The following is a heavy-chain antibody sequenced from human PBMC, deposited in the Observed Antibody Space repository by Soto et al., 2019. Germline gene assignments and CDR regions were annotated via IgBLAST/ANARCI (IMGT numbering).Heavy chain of an antibody. D-gene: IGHD2-2*01. CDR3: NTDPTKVPAAINFDY. CDR2: IKSKTDGGTT. J-gene: IGHJ4*02. V-gene: IGHV3-15*01. Sequence: GGSLRLSCAASGFTFSNAWMSWVRQAPGKGLEWVGRIKSKTDGGTTDYAAPVKGRFTISRDDSKNTLYLQMNSLKTEDTAVYYCNTDPTKVPAAINFDYWGQGPLVTVSS. CDR1: GFTFSNAW.